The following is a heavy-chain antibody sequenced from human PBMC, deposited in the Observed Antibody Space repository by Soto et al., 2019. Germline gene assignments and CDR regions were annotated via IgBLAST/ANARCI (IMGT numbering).Heavy chain of an antibody. D-gene: IGHD2-15*01. CDR2: VSIGGST. J-gene: IGHJ4*02. V-gene: IGHV3-23*01. CDR1: GFTFSSYA. Sequence: GGALGLPRAASGFTFSSYAKGWGRQGPGKGLEWVAVVSIGGSTHYADSVRGRFTISRDNSKNTLSLQMNSLTAEDTAVYFCAKRRGAGGHFDYWGQGALVTVSS. CDR3: AKRRGAGGHFDY.